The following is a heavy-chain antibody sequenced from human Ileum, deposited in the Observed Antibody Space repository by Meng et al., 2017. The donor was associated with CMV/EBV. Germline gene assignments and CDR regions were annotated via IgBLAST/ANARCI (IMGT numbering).Heavy chain of an antibody. CDR3: ATSTWDLFDY. J-gene: IGHJ4*02. CDR2: IHRGGSST. CDR1: GFTLRSYA. V-gene: IGHV3-23*03. D-gene: IGHD2-2*01. Sequence: LCCAASGFTLRSYAMTWVRQAPGKGLEWVSLIHRGGSSTYYADSVKGRFTISRDNSKNTLYLQMDSLSAEDTAVYYCATSTWDLFDYWGQGTLVTVSS.